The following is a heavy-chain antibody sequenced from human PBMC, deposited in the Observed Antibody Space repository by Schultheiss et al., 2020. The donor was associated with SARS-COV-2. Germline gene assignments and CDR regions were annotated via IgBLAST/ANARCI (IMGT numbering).Heavy chain of an antibody. CDR2: INHSGST. J-gene: IGHJ6*02. V-gene: IGHV4-39*07. CDR1: GGSISSSSYY. CDR3: ARDRMVRGVIIIFARYGMDV. D-gene: IGHD3-10*01. Sequence: SETLSLTCTVSGGSISSSSYYWSWIRQPPGKGLEWIGEINHSGSTNYNPSLKSRVTISVDTSKNQFSLKLSSVTAADTAVYYCARDRMVRGVIIIFARYGMDVLGQWTTFIVSS.